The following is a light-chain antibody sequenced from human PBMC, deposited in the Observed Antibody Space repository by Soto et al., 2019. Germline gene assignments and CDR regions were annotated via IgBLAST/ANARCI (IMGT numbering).Light chain of an antibody. V-gene: IGKV3-15*01. CDR2: AAS. CDR1: QRVDSS. J-gene: IGKJ5*01. CDR3: QQYHRWPIT. Sequence: EVVMTQSPATLSVSPGESATLSCRASQRVDSSAAWYQQIPGQPPRLLIYAASTRVTGIPARFSGSGSGTEFTLTISSLQSEDFVVYYCQQYHRWPITFGQGTRLEI.